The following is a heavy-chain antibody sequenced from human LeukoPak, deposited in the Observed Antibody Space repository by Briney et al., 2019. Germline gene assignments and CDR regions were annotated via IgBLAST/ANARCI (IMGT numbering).Heavy chain of an antibody. D-gene: IGHD2-15*01. Sequence: GGSLRLSCAASGFTFSSYGMHWVRQAPGKGLEWVAVIWYDGSNDYYANSMKGRFTISRDNSKNTLYLQMNSLRAEDTAVYFCARKNTQDAFDIWGQGTMVTVSS. J-gene: IGHJ3*02. CDR3: ARKNTQDAFDI. V-gene: IGHV3-33*01. CDR1: GFTFSSYG. CDR2: IWYDGSND.